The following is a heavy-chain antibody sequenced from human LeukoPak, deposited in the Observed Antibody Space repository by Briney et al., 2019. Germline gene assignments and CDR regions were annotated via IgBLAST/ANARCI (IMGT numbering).Heavy chain of an antibody. V-gene: IGHV3-7*05. J-gene: IGHJ5*02. CDR1: GFTSTSYW. CDR2: INHDGTDK. Sequence: GGSLRLSCAASGFTSTSYWMTWVRQAPGKGLHWVANINHDGTDKNYADSVKGRFTISRDNAKRSVFLQMNSLRAEHTGLYYCAREDWGPRFDPRGQGTLVTVSS. CDR3: AREDWGPRFDP. D-gene: IGHD7-27*01.